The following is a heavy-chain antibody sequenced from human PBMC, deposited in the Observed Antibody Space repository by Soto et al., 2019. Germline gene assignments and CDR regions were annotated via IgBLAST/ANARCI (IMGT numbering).Heavy chain of an antibody. CDR1: GYTFTSYA. D-gene: IGHD6-13*01. Sequence: QVQLVQSGAEVKKPGASVKVSCKASGYTFTSYAMHSVRQAPGQRLEWMGWINAGNGNTKYSQKFQGRVTITRDTHAITAYMELSSLRSEDTAVYYCARAIAAAGTYYYYGIDVWGQGTTVTVSS. CDR2: INAGNGNT. V-gene: IGHV1-3*01. J-gene: IGHJ6*02. CDR3: ARAIAAAGTYYYYGIDV.